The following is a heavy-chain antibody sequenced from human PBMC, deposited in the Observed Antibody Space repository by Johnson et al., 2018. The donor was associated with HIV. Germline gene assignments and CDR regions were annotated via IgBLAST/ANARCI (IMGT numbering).Heavy chain of an antibody. Sequence: VESGGGVVQPGRSLRLSCAASGFTFSSYGMHWVRQAPGKGLEWVAVISYDGSNKYYADSVKGRFTISRDNSKNTLYLQMNSLRAEDTAVYYCARPLGVGATIGAFDIWGQGTMVTVSS. J-gene: IGHJ3*02. CDR1: GFTFSSYG. CDR2: ISYDGSNK. D-gene: IGHD1-26*01. CDR3: ARPLGVGATIGAFDI. V-gene: IGHV3-30*03.